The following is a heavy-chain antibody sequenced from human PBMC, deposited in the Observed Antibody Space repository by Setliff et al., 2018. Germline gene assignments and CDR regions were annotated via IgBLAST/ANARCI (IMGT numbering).Heavy chain of an antibody. D-gene: IGHD3-22*01. J-gene: IGHJ4*02. CDR2: INNYSFKT. CDR1: GYTYTNYG. Sequence: ASVKVSCKASGYTYTNYGITWVRQAPGQGLEWMGWINNYSFKTNYPQKFLGRVTVTTDTSTGTAYMELGSLTSDDTAIYYCARINFYVSSGYYYAPDYWGPGTLVTVS. V-gene: IGHV1-18*01. CDR3: ARINFYVSSGYYYAPDY.